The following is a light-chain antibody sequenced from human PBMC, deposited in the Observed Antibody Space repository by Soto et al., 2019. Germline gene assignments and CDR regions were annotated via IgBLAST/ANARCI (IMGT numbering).Light chain of an antibody. CDR1: QNINSW. Sequence: DIQMTQSPSTLSASVGDRVTITCRASQNINSWLAWYQQKPGKAPKLLIYKASDLQSGVPSRFSGSASGTEFTLTISSLQPDDFATYYCQQYNSYSWTFGQGTKVEIK. J-gene: IGKJ1*01. V-gene: IGKV1-5*03. CDR2: KAS. CDR3: QQYNSYSWT.